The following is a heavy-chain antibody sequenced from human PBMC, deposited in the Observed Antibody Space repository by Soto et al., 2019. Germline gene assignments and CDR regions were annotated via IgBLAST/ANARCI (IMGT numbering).Heavy chain of an antibody. D-gene: IGHD4-17*01. CDR3: AREPTVSYYYYYGMDV. CDR1: GGSISSGGYY. CDR2: IYYSGST. V-gene: IGHV4-31*03. Sequence: LSLTCTVSGGSISSGGYYWSWIPQHPGKGLEWIGYIYYSGSTYYNPSLKSRVTISVDTSKNQFSLKLSSVTAADTAVYYCAREPTVSYYYYYGMDVWGQGTTVTVSS. J-gene: IGHJ6*02.